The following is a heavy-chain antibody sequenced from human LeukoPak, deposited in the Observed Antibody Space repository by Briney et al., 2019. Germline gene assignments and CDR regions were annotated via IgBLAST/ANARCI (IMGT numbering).Heavy chain of an antibody. J-gene: IGHJ4*02. Sequence: GGSLRLSCAASGFTFDDYAMHWVRQAPGKGLEWVSGISWNSGSIGYADSVKGRFTISRDNAKNSLYLQMNSLRAEDTALYYCAKDVSGYYKSFDYWGQGTLVTVSS. D-gene: IGHD3-9*01. V-gene: IGHV3-9*01. CDR3: AKDVSGYYKSFDY. CDR2: ISWNSGSI. CDR1: GFTFDDYA.